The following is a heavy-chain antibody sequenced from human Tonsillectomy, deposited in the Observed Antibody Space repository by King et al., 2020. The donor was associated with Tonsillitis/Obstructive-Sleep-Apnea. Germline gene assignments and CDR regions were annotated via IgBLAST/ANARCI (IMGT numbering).Heavy chain of an antibody. D-gene: IGHD5-24*01. CDR3: ARGGGMATTSTGFDY. J-gene: IGHJ4*02. CDR2: IGTAGDT. CDR1: GFTFSSYD. Sequence: VQLVESGGGLVQPGGSLRLSCAASGFTFSSYDMHWVRQAKGKGLEWVSAIGTAGDTYYPGSVKGRFTISRENAKNSLYLQMNSLRAGDTAVYYCARGGGMATTSTGFDYWGQGTLVTVSS. V-gene: IGHV3-13*04.